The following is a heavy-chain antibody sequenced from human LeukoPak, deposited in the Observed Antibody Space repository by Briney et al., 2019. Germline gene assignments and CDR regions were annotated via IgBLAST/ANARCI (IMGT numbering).Heavy chain of an antibody. J-gene: IGHJ4*02. V-gene: IGHV4-34*01. Sequence: PSETLSLTCAVYGGSFSGYYWSWIRQPPGKGLEWIGEINHSGSTNYNPSLKSRVTISVDTSKNQFSLKLSSVTAADTAVYYCARGRRVVNGPFDYWGQGTLVTVSS. D-gene: IGHD4-23*01. CDR3: ARGRRVVNGPFDY. CDR1: GGSFSGYY. CDR2: INHSGST.